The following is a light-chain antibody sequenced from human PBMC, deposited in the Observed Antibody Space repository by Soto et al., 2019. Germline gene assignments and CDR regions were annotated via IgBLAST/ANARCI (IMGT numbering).Light chain of an antibody. Sequence: QSVLTQPASVSGSPGQSITISCTGTSSDVGAYKYVSWYQQHPGKVPKLIIYGVSNRPSGVSNRFSGSKSGNTAFLTISGLQLEDEADYYCSSFTGTTTLDVFGTGTKLTVL. CDR2: GVS. CDR1: SSDVGAYKY. CDR3: SSFTGTTTLDV. V-gene: IGLV2-14*03. J-gene: IGLJ1*01.